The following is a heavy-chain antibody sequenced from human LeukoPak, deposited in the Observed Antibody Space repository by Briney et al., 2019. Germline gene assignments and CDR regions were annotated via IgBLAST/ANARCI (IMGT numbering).Heavy chain of an antibody. J-gene: IGHJ2*01. CDR3: AVAGLSYWYFDL. Sequence: GGSLRLSCAASGFTFSDYYMSWIRQAPGKGLEWVSYISSSGSNIYYADSVKGRFTISRDNAKNSLYLQMNSLRAEDTAVYYCAVAGLSYWYFDLWGRGTLVTVSS. D-gene: IGHD6-19*01. CDR1: GFTFSDYY. CDR2: ISSSGSNI. V-gene: IGHV3-11*01.